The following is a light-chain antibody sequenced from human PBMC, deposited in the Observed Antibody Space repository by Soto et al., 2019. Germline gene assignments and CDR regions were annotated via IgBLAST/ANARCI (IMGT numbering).Light chain of an antibody. CDR3: QQYNNWPTYN. CDR1: QNIGSN. CDR2: GAS. Sequence: EVVMTQSPATLSASPGERVILSCRASQNIGSNLAWYQQRPGQAPRLLMYGASTRATETPARFSGSGSATDFTLTISILQYEDFAVYYCQQYNNWPTYNCGTGTKVDIK. J-gene: IGKJ2*01. V-gene: IGKV3-15*01.